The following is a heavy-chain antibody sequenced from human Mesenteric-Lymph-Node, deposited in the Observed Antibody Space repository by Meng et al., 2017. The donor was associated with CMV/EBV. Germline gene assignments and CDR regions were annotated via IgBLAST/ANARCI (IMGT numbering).Heavy chain of an antibody. CDR2: ISSSSSTI. V-gene: IGHV3-48*04. CDR1: GFTFSSYS. D-gene: IGHD3-3*01. CDR3: AREGLGGFWSGYSHYYYYYYGMDV. J-gene: IGHJ6*02. Sequence: GESLKISCAASGFTFSSYSMNWVRQAPGKGLEWVSYISSSSSTIYYADSVKGRFTISRDNAKNSLYLQMNSLRAEDTAVYYCAREGLGGFWSGYSHYYYYYYGMDVWGQGTTVTVSS.